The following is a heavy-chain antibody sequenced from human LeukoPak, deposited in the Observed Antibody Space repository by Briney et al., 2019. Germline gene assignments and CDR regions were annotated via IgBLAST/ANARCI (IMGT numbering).Heavy chain of an antibody. CDR1: GFTFNSYE. CDR2: VSSSGSSI. V-gene: IGHV3-48*03. D-gene: IGHD6-19*01. CDR3: GRDGSGWFDY. Sequence: GGSLRLSCAASGFTFNSYEMNWVRQAPGKGLEWVSYVSSSGSSIYYADSVKGRFTISRDNAKNSLYLQMSSLRAEDTAVYYCGRDGSGWFDYWGQGTLVTVSS. J-gene: IGHJ4*02.